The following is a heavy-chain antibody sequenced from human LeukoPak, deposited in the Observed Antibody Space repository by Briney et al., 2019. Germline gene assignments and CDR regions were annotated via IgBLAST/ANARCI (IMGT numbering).Heavy chain of an antibody. CDR1: GGSISSGSYY. J-gene: IGHJ4*02. Sequence: PSETLSLTCTVAGGSISSGSYYWSWIRQPAGKGLEWIGRIYTSGSTNYNPSLKSRVTISVDTSKNQFSLKLSSVTAADTAVYYCARGYCSGGSCSLDYWGQGTLVTVSS. D-gene: IGHD2-15*01. V-gene: IGHV4-61*02. CDR2: IYTSGST. CDR3: ARGYCSGGSCSLDY.